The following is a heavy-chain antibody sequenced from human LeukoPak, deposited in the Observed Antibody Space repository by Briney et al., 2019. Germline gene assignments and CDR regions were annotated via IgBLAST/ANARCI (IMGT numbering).Heavy chain of an antibody. Sequence: SETLSLTCTVSGGSISSSSYYWGWIRQPPGKGLEWIGSIYYSGSTYYNPSLKSRVTISVDTSKNQFSLKLSSVTAADTAVYYCARVPNSSSWYVVIGAFDIWGQGTMVTVSS. CDR2: IYYSGST. J-gene: IGHJ3*02. V-gene: IGHV4-39*07. CDR1: GGSISSSSYY. CDR3: ARVPNSSSWYVVIGAFDI. D-gene: IGHD6-13*01.